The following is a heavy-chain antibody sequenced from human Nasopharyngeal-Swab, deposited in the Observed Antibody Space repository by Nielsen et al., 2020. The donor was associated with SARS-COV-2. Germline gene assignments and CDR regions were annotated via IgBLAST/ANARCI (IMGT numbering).Heavy chain of an antibody. J-gene: IGHJ5*02. V-gene: IGHV3-7*01. D-gene: IGHD6-6*01. CDR2: IKQDGSEK. CDR1: GFTFSSYW. Sequence: GESLKISCAASGFTFSSYWMSWVRPAPGKGLEWVANIKQDGSEKYYVDSVKGRFTISRDNAKNSLYLQMNSLRAEDTAVYYCARSAARSWFDPWGQGTLATVSS. CDR3: ARSAARSWFDP.